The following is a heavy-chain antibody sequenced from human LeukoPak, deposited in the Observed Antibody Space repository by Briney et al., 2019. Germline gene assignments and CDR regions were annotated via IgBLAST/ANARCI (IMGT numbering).Heavy chain of an antibody. CDR1: GYTFTSYD. D-gene: IGHD3-10*01. V-gene: IGHV1-18*01. CDR2: IRAYNGNT. Sequence: GASVKVSCKASGYTFTSYDINWVRQATGQGLEWMGWIRAYNGNTNYAQKLQGRVTMTTDTSTSTAYMELRSLRSDDTAVYYCARDLYSRRMHYYGSGSYFAYWGQGTLVTVSS. J-gene: IGHJ4*02. CDR3: ARDLYSRRMHYYGSGSYFAY.